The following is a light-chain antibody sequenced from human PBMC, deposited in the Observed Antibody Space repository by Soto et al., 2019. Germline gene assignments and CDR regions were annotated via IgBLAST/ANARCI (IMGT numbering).Light chain of an antibody. CDR1: TPHIGATYD. CDR3: QSYDGSLKYV. J-gene: IGLJ1*01. Sequence: SVVTPPPSRVGGHGRRVTNSLTWGTPHIGATYDVHWYQQLPGTAPNLLIYGNNNRPSGVPDRFSASKSGTSASLAIAGLQAEDEADYYCQSYDGSLKYVFGTGTKVTVL. V-gene: IGLV1-40*01. CDR2: GNN.